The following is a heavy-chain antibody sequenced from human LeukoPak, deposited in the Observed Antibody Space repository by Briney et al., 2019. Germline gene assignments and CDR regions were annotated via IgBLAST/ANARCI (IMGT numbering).Heavy chain of an antibody. D-gene: IGHD3-16*01. J-gene: IGHJ3*02. CDR2: INYSGST. V-gene: IGHV4-34*01. CDR3: ARGPLLYMGDAFDI. CDR1: GGSFSGYY. Sequence: PSETLSLTCAVYGGSFSGYYWSWIRQPPGKGLEWIGEINYSGSTNYNPSLKSRVTISVDTSKNQFSLKLSSVTAADTAVYYCARGPLLYMGDAFDIWGQGTMVTVSS.